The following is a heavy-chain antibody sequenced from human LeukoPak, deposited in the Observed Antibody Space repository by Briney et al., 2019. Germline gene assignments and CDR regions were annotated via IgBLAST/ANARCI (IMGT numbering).Heavy chain of an antibody. CDR3: AKASGGWITPDWFDP. D-gene: IGHD3-16*01. CDR1: GFTFSSFS. CDR2: IRSGGTNT. V-gene: IGHV3-48*04. J-gene: IGHJ5*02. Sequence: GGSLRLSCAASGFTFSSFSMNWVRQAPGKGLEWVSYIRSGGTNTDYTGSVKGRFTISRDNAKNSLYLQMNSLRAEDTAVYYCAKASGGWITPDWFDPWGQGTLVTVSS.